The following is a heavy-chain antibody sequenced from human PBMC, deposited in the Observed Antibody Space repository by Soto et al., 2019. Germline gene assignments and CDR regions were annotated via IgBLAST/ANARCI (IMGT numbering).Heavy chain of an antibody. CDR2: IVVGSGNT. CDR3: AADTGRAAAGYYYYYGMDV. V-gene: IGHV1-58*01. J-gene: IGHJ6*02. Sequence: GASVKVSCKASGFTFTSSAVQWVRQARGQRLEWIGWIVVGSGNTNYAQKFQERVTITRDMSTSTAYMELSSLRSEDTAVYYCAADTGRAAAGYYYYYGMDVWGQGTTVTVSS. D-gene: IGHD6-13*01. CDR1: GFTFTSSA.